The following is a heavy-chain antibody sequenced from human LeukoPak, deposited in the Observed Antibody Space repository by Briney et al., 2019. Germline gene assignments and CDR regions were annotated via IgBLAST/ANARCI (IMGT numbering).Heavy chain of an antibody. V-gene: IGHV4-61*02. CDR2: IYTSGST. CDR1: GGSISSGSYS. D-gene: IGHD3-3*01. CDR3: ARDYQFWSGYLHYYYYYMDV. Sequence: SQTLCLTCTVSGGSISSGSYSRSWIRQPAGKGLEWIGRIYTSGSTHYNPSLKSRVTLSVDAPKNQFSLKLSSVTAADTAVYYCARDYQFWSGYLHYYYYYMDVWGKGTTVTVSS. J-gene: IGHJ6*03.